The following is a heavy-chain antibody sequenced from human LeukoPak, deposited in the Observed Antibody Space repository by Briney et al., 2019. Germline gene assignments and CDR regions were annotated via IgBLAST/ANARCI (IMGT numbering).Heavy chain of an antibody. V-gene: IGHV3-11*01. Sequence: GGSLRVSCAASGFTFSDSYMGWIRQAPGKGLEWFSYISSSSSTIYYADSVKGRFTISRDNAKNSLYLQMSSLRAEDTAVYYCARVLGSYALNYWGQGTLVTFSS. CDR1: GFTFSDSY. CDR2: ISSSSSTI. D-gene: IGHD1-26*01. CDR3: ARVLGSYALNY. J-gene: IGHJ4*02.